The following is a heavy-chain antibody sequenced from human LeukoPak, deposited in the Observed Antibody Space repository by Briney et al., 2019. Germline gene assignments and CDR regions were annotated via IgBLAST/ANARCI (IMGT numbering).Heavy chain of an antibody. CDR3: TRGRDDYNRFGY. CDR2: IKQDGSEK. J-gene: IGHJ4*02. V-gene: IGHV3-7*01. Sequence: QPGGSLRLSCAASGFTFSNFWMSWVRQGPGKGLEWVANIKQDGSEKYYVDSVKGRFTISRDNAKNSLYLQMNSLRAEDTAVYYCTRGRDDYNRFGYWGQGTLVTVSS. D-gene: IGHD5-24*01. CDR1: GFTFSNFW.